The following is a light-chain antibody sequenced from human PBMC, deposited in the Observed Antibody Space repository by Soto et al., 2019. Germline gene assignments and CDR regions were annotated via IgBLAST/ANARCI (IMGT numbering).Light chain of an antibody. J-gene: IGKJ1*01. CDR3: QQSYNTPRT. CDR1: QTIGNY. CDR2: AAS. Sequence: DIQMTQAPSSRPASVGDRVTITCRARQTIGNYLNWYQQRPGKAPNLLISAASTLQSGVPSRFSGSGSGTDFTLTITSLQPEDFATYYCQQSYNTPRTFGQGTKVDIK. V-gene: IGKV1-39*01.